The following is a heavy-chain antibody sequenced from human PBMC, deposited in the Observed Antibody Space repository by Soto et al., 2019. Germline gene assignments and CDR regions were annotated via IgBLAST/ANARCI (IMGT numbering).Heavy chain of an antibody. J-gene: IGHJ3*02. D-gene: IGHD6-19*01. CDR3: ARLGSRGWRDAFDI. V-gene: IGHV4-59*01. CDR2: IYNSGST. CDR1: GGSISSYY. Sequence: SETLSLTCTVSGGSISSYYWSWIRQPPGKGLEWIGYIYNSGSTIYNPSLKSRVTISVDTSKNLFSLNLNSVTAADTAVYFCARLGSRGWRDAFDIWGQGTLVTVSS.